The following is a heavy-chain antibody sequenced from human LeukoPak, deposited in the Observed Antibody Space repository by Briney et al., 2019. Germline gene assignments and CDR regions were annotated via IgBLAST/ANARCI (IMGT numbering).Heavy chain of an antibody. CDR2: INHSEST. CDR1: GGSFSGYY. Sequence: PSETLSLTCAVYGGSFSGYYWSWIRQPPGKGLEWIGEINHSESTNYNPSLKSRVTISVDESKNQFSLKLSSVTAADTAVYYCARDLVENSRGHDFWGQGILVIVSS. V-gene: IGHV4-34*01. J-gene: IGHJ4*02. D-gene: IGHD2-15*01. CDR3: ARDLVENSRGHDF.